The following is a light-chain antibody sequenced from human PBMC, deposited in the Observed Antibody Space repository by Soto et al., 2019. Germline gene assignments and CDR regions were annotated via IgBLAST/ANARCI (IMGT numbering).Light chain of an antibody. CDR3: LQDHNYPLT. Sequence: AIQMTQFPSSLSASVGDRVPITCRASQDIRSDLGWYQQRPGKAPKLLIYAASTLEGGVPSRFSGSGSGTDFTLTISSLQPEDFATYYCLQDHNYPLTFGGGTTVEIK. CDR2: AAS. V-gene: IGKV1-6*01. CDR1: QDIRSD. J-gene: IGKJ4*01.